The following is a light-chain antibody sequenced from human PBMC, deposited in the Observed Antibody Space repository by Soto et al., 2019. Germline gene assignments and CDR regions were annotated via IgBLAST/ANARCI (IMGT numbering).Light chain of an antibody. V-gene: IGKV3-20*01. CDR3: QQYGSSPRT. Sequence: ELVLTQSPGTLSLSPWEIATLSCRASQSVSSTYLAWYQQKPGQAPRLLIYGASSRATGIPDRFSGSGSGTDFTLTISRLEPEDFAVYYCQQYGSSPRTFGQGTKVDIK. CDR1: QSVSSTY. J-gene: IGKJ1*01. CDR2: GAS.